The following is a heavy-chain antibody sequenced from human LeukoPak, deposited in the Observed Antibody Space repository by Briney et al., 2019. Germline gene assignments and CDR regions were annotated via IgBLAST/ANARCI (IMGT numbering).Heavy chain of an antibody. D-gene: IGHD3-22*01. J-gene: IGHJ4*02. V-gene: IGHV3-33*01. Sequence: GGSLRLSCAASGFTFSSYGMHWVRQAPGKGLEWVAVIWYDGSNKYYADSVKGRFTISRDNSKNTLYLQMNSLRAEDTAMYYCARGEGSSGYYRGLDYWGQGTLVTVSS. CDR1: GFTFSSYG. CDR2: IWYDGSNK. CDR3: ARGEGSSGYYRGLDY.